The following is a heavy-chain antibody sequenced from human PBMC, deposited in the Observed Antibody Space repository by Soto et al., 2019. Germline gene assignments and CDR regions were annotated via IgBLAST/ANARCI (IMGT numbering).Heavy chain of an antibody. D-gene: IGHD2-15*01. CDR2: IYYSGST. CDR3: ARSRYCSGGSCYANYFDY. CDR1: GGSISSSSYY. V-gene: IGHV4-39*01. J-gene: IGHJ4*02. Sequence: SETLSLTCTVSGGSISSSSYYWGWIRQPPGKGLEWIGSIYYSGSTYYNPSLKSRVTISVDTSKNQFSLKLSSVTAADTAVYYCARSRYCSGGSCYANYFDYWGQGTRVTVS.